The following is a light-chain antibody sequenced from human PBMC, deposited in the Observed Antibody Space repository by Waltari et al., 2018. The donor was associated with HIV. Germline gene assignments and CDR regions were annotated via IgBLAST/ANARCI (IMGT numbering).Light chain of an antibody. Sequence: QSALTQPASVSGSPGQSITISCTGTSSDVGGYNYVSWYQQHPGKAPKLMFYEVSNRPSGVSNRFSGSKSGYTASLTISGLQAEDEADYYCTSYTSSSTLVVFGGGTKLTVL. CDR3: TSYTSSSTLVV. CDR1: SSDVGGYNY. J-gene: IGLJ2*01. V-gene: IGLV2-14*01. CDR2: EVS.